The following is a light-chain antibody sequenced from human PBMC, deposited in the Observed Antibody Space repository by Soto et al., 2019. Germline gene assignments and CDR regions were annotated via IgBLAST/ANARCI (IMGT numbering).Light chain of an antibody. Sequence: QSALTQPASVSGSPGQSITFSCTGTSSDIGGYNYVSWYQQHPGKAPKLMIYEVSNRPSGVSDRFSGSKSGNTASLTISGLQAEYEADYYCTSYTSSTTNYVFGTGTKVTVL. J-gene: IGLJ1*01. V-gene: IGLV2-14*01. CDR1: SSDIGGYNY. CDR2: EVS. CDR3: TSYTSSTTNYV.